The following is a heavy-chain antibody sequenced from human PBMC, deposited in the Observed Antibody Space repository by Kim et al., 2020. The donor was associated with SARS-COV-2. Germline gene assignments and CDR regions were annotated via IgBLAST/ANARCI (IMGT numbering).Heavy chain of an antibody. CDR1: GYTFTGYY. Sequence: ASVKVSCKASGYTFTGYYMHWVRQAPGQGLEWMGWINPNSGGTNYAQKFQGRVTMTRDTSISTAYMELSRLRSDDTAVYYCARFPAGIAAAGMVDYWGQGTLVTVSS. J-gene: IGHJ4*02. V-gene: IGHV1-2*02. D-gene: IGHD6-13*01. CDR2: INPNSGGT. CDR3: ARFPAGIAAAGMVDY.